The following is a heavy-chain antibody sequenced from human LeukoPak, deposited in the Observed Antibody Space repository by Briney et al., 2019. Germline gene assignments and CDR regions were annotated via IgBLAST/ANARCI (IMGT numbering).Heavy chain of an antibody. J-gene: IGHJ3*02. Sequence: PSETLSLTCTVSGGSISSYYWSWIRQPAGKGLEWIGRIYTSGSTNYNPSLKSRVTISVDTSKNQFSLKLSSVTAADTAVYYCGYTAMANDAFDIWGQGTMVTVSS. D-gene: IGHD5-18*01. CDR2: IYTSGST. CDR3: GYTAMANDAFDI. CDR1: GGSISSYY. V-gene: IGHV4-4*07.